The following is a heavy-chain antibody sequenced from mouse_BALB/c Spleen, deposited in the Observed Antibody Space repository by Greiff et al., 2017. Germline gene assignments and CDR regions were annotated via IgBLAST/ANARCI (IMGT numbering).Heavy chain of an antibody. CDR1: GYTFSSYW. CDR2: ILPGSGST. J-gene: IGHJ2*01. Sequence: VQLQQSGAELMKPGASVKISCKATGYTFSSYWLWWVKQRPGHGLEWIGEILPGSGSTNYNEKFKGKATFTADTSSNTAYMQLSSLTSEDSAVYYCARRHDGYYGGYWGQGTTLTVSS. D-gene: IGHD2-3*01. CDR3: ARRHDGYYGGY. V-gene: IGHV1-9*01.